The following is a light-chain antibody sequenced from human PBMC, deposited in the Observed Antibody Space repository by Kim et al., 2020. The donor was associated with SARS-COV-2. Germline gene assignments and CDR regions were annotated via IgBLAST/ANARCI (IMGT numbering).Light chain of an antibody. V-gene: IGKV3-20*01. J-gene: IGKJ1*01. CDR3: QQYGSSPWT. Sequence: EIVLTQSPGTLSLSPGESAALSCRASQSVSNNYLAWYQQKPGQSPRLLISGASYRAAGIPDRFSGSAPGTDFTLTISRLEPEDFAVYYCQQYGSSPWTFGQGTKVDIK. CDR1: QSVSNNY. CDR2: GAS.